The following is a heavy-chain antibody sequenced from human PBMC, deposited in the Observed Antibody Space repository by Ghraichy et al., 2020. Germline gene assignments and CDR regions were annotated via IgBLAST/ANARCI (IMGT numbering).Heavy chain of an antibody. Sequence: ASVKVSCKTSGYTFTSYYMHWVRQAPGQGLEWMGIINPSGGDTSYAQKFQGRVTMTRDTSTSTVYMELSSLRSEDTAVYYCHYYDSSDYFDYWGQGTLVTVSS. CDR1: GYTFTSYY. CDR3: HYYDSSDYFDY. V-gene: IGHV1-46*01. D-gene: IGHD3-22*01. CDR2: INPSGGDT. J-gene: IGHJ4*02.